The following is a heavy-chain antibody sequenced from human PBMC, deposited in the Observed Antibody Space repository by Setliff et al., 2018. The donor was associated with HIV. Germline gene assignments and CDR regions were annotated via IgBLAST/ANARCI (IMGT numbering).Heavy chain of an antibody. Sequence: ASVKVSCKASGYTFTSYGISWVRQAPGQGLEWMGWISAYNGNTNYAQKLQGRVTMTTDTSTSTAYMELRSLRSDDTAVYYCAREIGVYGSSGYYYVPDAFDIWGQGAMVTVSS. D-gene: IGHD3-22*01. CDR2: ISAYNGNT. J-gene: IGHJ3*02. CDR3: AREIGVYGSSGYYYVPDAFDI. CDR1: GYTFTSYG. V-gene: IGHV1-18*01.